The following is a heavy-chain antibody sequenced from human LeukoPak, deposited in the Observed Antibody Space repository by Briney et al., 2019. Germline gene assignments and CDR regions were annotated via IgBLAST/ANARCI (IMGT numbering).Heavy chain of an antibody. CDR2: IRYHGSDK. CDR3: AKKWSGDYDSSGVNDAFDI. V-gene: IGHV3-30*02. D-gene: IGHD3-22*01. CDR1: AFTFRSYG. Sequence: GGSLRLSCAASAFTFRSYGMHWVRQAPGKGLEWVAFIRYHGSDKYYADSVKDRFTISRDNSKNTLYLQMNSLRAEDTAVYYCAKKWSGDYDSSGVNDAFDIWGQGTMVTDSS. J-gene: IGHJ3*02.